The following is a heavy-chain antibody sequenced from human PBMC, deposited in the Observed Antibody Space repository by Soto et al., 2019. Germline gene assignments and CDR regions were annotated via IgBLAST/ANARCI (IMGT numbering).Heavy chain of an antibody. J-gene: IGHJ4*02. CDR2: IYYSGST. D-gene: IGHD5-12*01. V-gene: IGHV4-59*01. CDR1: GGSISSYY. CDR3: AREGVDIVALDY. Sequence: SETLSLTCTVSGGSISSYYWSWIRQPPGKGLEWIGYIYYSGSTNYNPSLKSPVTISVDTSKNQFSLKLSSVTAADTAVYYCAREGVDIVALDYWGQGTLVTVSS.